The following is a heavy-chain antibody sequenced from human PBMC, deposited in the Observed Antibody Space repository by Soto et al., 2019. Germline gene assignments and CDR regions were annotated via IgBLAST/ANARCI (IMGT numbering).Heavy chain of an antibody. CDR2: IIPIFGTA. Sequence: QVQLVQSGAEVKKPGSSVKVSCKASVGTFSSYSITWVRQAPGQGLEWMGEIIPIFGTANYEQKFQGRVTITADESTSTAYMELSSLRSEDTAVYYCARDGGRHSGGIDYWGQGTLVTVSS. CDR1: VGTFSSYS. J-gene: IGHJ4*02. V-gene: IGHV1-69*01. CDR3: ARDGGRHSGGIDY. D-gene: IGHD1-26*01.